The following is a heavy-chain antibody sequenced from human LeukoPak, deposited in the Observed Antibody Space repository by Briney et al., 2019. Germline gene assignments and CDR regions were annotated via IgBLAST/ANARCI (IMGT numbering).Heavy chain of an antibody. CDR3: ARDISARDEAWWFDP. CDR1: GYTFTNNF. D-gene: IGHD5-24*01. V-gene: IGHV1-46*01. Sequence: ASVKISCKAFGYTFTNNFMHWVRQAPGQGPEWMALTSPTGSFTAYAQKFQGRVTLTRDLSTSTDYLELRSLRSEDTAVYYCARDISARDEAWWFDPWGQGTLVTVSS. CDR2: TSPTGSFT. J-gene: IGHJ5*02.